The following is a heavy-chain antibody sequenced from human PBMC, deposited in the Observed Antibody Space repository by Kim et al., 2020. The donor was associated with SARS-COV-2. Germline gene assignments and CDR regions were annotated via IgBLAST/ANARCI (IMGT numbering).Heavy chain of an antibody. V-gene: IGHV4-59*01. J-gene: IGHJ4*02. D-gene: IGHD3-22*01. Sequence: SETLSLTCTVSGGSISSYYWSWIRQPPGKGLEWIGYIYYSGSTNYNPSLKSRVTISVDTSKNQFSLKLSSVTAADTAVYYCARGPADYDSSGYYYFFDYWGQGTLVTVSS. CDR2: IYYSGST. CDR3: ARGPADYDSSGYYYFFDY. CDR1: GGSISSYY.